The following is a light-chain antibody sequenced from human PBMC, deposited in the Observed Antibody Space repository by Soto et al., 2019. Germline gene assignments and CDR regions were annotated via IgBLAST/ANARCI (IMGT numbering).Light chain of an antibody. Sequence: IQLTQSPSSLSASVGDSVSIAFRASQGITSYLAWYQQKPGKAPNLPIYGASTLQSGVPSRFSGSGSGTDFTLTISSLQAEDFATYYCQQTRSYPSTFGGGTKVDIK. CDR1: QGITSY. CDR2: GAS. V-gene: IGKV1-9*01. CDR3: QQTRSYPST. J-gene: IGKJ4*01.